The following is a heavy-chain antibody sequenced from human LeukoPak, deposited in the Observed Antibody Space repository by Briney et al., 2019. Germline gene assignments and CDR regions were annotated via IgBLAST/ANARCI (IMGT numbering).Heavy chain of an antibody. V-gene: IGHV3-21*01. D-gene: IGHD1-1*01. Sequence: PGGSLRLSCAASGFTFSSSAMSWVRQAPGKGLEWVSSISSSSSNIYYADSVKGRFTISRDNAKNSLYLQMNSLRVEDTAVYYCARCTTGRTFGSLREIKRSREIDYWGQGTLVTVSS. J-gene: IGHJ4*02. CDR1: GFTFSSSA. CDR3: ARCTTGRTFGSLREIKRSREIDY. CDR2: ISSSSSNI.